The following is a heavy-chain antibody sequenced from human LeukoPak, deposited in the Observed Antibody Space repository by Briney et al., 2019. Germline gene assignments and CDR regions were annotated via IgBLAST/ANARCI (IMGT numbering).Heavy chain of an antibody. V-gene: IGHV4-34*01. Sequence: SETLSLTCAVYGGSFSGYYWSWIRQPPGKGLEWSGEINHSGSTNYNPSLKSRVTISVDTSKNQFSLKLSSVTAADTAVYYCARGVYYDTSDNWFDPWGQGTLVTVSS. CDR2: INHSGST. J-gene: IGHJ5*02. CDR3: ARGVYYDTSDNWFDP. CDR1: GGSFSGYY. D-gene: IGHD3-22*01.